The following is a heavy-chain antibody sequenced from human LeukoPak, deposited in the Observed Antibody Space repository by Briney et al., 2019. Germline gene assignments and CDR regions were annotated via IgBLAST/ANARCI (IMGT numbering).Heavy chain of an antibody. CDR3: ARVSRRIQLWLYRADAFDI. CDR1: GYTFTGYY. J-gene: IGHJ3*02. CDR2: INPNSGGT. D-gene: IGHD5-18*01. V-gene: IGHV1-2*04. Sequence: ASVKVSCKASGYTFTGYYMHWVRQAPGQGLEWMGWINPNSGGTNYAQKFQGWVTMTRDTSISTAYMELSRLRSDDTVVYYCARVSRRIQLWLYRADAFDIWGQGPMVTVSS.